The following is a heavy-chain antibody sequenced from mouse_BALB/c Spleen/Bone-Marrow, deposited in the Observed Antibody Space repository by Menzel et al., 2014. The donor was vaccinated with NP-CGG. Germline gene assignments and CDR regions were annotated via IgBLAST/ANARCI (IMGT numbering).Heavy chain of an antibody. J-gene: IGHJ3*01. Sequence: VQLQQSGPELVKPGASVKVSCKASGYAFTSYNMYWVKQSHGKSLEWIGHIDPYNGGTSYNQNFKGKATLTVDKSSSAAYMHLNSLTSEDSAVHYCAREEYGNGFAYWGQGTLVTVSA. V-gene: IGHV1S135*01. CDR3: AREEYGNGFAY. CDR2: IDPYNGGT. CDR1: GYAFTSYN. D-gene: IGHD2-10*02.